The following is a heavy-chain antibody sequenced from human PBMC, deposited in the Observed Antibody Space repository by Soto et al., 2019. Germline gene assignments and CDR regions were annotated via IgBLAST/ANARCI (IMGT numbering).Heavy chain of an antibody. CDR1: GFTFTTYG. V-gene: IGHV3-48*02. CDR3: AWRHSSGYYYVDL. J-gene: IGHJ5*02. CDR2: ISSSNSDI. Sequence: GGSLRLSCAASGFTFTTYGMNWVRQAPGKGLEWVSYISSSNSDIYYADSVKGRFTISRDNAKNSLYLQMNSLRDEDTAVYYCAWRHSSGYYYVDLWGQGTLVTVSS. D-gene: IGHD3-22*01.